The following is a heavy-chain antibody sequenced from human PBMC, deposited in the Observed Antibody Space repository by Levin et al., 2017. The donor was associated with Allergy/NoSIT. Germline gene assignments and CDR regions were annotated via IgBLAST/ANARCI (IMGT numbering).Heavy chain of an antibody. Sequence: SQTLSLTCAVYGGSFSGSYWSWIRQPPGKGLEWIGEINHSGSTNYNPSLKSRVTISVDTSKNQFSLKLSSVTAADTAVYYCARDRNYYGSGSYYTDQTYYFDYWGQGTLVTVSS. J-gene: IGHJ4*02. CDR1: GGSFSGSY. CDR2: INHSGST. D-gene: IGHD3-10*01. CDR3: ARDRNYYGSGSYYTDQTYYFDY. V-gene: IGHV4-34*01.